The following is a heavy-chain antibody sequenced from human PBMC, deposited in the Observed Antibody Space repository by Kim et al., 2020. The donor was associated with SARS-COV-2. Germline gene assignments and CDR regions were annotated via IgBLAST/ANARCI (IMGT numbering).Heavy chain of an antibody. CDR1: GFTFSTYD. CDR3: AKASTGNTFDY. V-gene: IGHV3-23*01. D-gene: IGHD1-1*01. Sequence: GGSLRLSCAASGFTFSTYDMGWVRQAPGTGLEWVSTISGGGGRTFYADSVKGRFTISRVNSKKTLYLQMNSLRVEDTAVYYCAKASTGNTFDYWGQGTLVTVSS. CDR2: ISGGGGRT. J-gene: IGHJ4*02.